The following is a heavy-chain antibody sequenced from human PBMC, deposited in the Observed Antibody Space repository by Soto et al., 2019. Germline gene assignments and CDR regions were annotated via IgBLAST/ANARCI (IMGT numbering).Heavy chain of an antibody. CDR2: INAGNGNT. CDR3: ARDLDSGSYWYYYYGMDG. D-gene: IGHD1-26*01. J-gene: IGHJ6*02. CDR1: GYTFTSYA. V-gene: IGHV1-3*01. Sequence: ASVKVSCKASGYTFTSYAMHWVRQAPGQRLEWMGWINAGNGNTKYSQKFQGRVTITRDTSASTAYMELSSLRSEDTAVYYCARDLDSGSYWYYYYGMDGWGQGTTGTVSS.